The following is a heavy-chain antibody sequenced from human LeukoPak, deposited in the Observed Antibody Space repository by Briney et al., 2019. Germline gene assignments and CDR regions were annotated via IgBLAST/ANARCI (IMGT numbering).Heavy chain of an antibody. CDR3: AKVFYDYVWGSSIAPDAFDT. D-gene: IGHD3-16*01. V-gene: IGHV3-30*18. J-gene: IGHJ3*02. Sequence: GRSLRPSCAVSGFTFSYYAMHWVRQAPGKGLEWVAVISYDGSNKYYTDSVKGRFTISRDNSKNTLYLQMNSLRTEDTAVYYCAKVFYDYVWGSSIAPDAFDTWGQGTMVTVSS. CDR1: GFTFSYYA. CDR2: ISYDGSNK.